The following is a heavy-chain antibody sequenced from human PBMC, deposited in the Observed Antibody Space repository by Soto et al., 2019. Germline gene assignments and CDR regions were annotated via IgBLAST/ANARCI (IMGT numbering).Heavy chain of an antibody. J-gene: IGHJ5*02. Sequence: PSETLSLTCAVSGGSISSGGYSWSWIRQPPGKGLEWIGYIYHSGSTYYNPSLKSRVTISVDRSKNQFSLKLSSVTAADTAVYYCARDLGMRRGYSGYDRGFWFDPWGQGTLVTVSS. CDR1: GGSISSGGYS. V-gene: IGHV4-30-2*01. D-gene: IGHD5-12*01. CDR3: ARDLGMRRGYSGYDRGFWFDP. CDR2: IYHSGST.